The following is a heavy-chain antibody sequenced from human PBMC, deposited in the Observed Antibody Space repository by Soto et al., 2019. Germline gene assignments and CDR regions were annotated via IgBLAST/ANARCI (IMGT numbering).Heavy chain of an antibody. J-gene: IGHJ5*02. CDR3: ADGLVRGGLFDP. CDR2: IFWDDDK. D-gene: IGHD3-10*01. CDR1: GFSLTTSGVG. Sequence: QITLEESGPTLVKPTQTLTLTCTFSGFSLTTSGVGVGWIRQTPGKALEWLALIFWDDDKRYRSSLRTRLTITKDSSKNQVVLTMTNMDPVDTATYCCADGLVRGGLFDPWGQGTLVTVSS. V-gene: IGHV2-5*02.